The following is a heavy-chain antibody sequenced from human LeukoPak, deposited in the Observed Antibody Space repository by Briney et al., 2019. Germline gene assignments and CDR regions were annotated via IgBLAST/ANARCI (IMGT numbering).Heavy chain of an antibody. CDR2: IWYDGSNK. CDR3: ARAGYYYDSSGYFDY. Sequence: TGGSLRLSCAASGFTFSSYAMHWVRQAPGKGLEWVAVIWYDGSNKYYADSVKGRFTISRDNSKNTLYLQMNSLRAEDTAVYYCARAGYYYDSSGYFDYWGQGTLVTVSS. D-gene: IGHD3-22*01. J-gene: IGHJ4*02. V-gene: IGHV3-33*08. CDR1: GFTFSSYA.